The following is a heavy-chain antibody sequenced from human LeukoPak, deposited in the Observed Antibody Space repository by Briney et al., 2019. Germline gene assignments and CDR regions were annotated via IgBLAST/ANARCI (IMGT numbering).Heavy chain of an antibody. V-gene: IGHV3-48*03. CDR1: GFTFSSYV. D-gene: IGHD1-26*01. CDR2: ISSSGSTI. CDR3: AREGGEWELLRTFDY. Sequence: GGSLRLSCAASGFTFSSYVMHWVRQAPGKGLEWVSYISSSGSTIYYADSVKGRFTISRDNAKNSLYLQMNSLRAEDTAIYYCAREGGEWELLRTFDYWGQGTLVTVSS. J-gene: IGHJ4*02.